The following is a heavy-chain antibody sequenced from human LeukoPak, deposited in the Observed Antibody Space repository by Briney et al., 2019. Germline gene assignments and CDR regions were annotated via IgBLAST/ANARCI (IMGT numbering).Heavy chain of an antibody. CDR1: GGTFSSYA. J-gene: IGHJ6*03. CDR2: IIPILGIA. CDR3: AREGDKPTGRPSSFYYYFDV. Sequence: SVKVSCKASGGTFSSYAISWVRQAPGQGLEWMGRIIPILGIANYAQKFQGRVTITADKSTSTAYMELSSLRSEDTAVYYCAREGDKPTGRPSSFYYYFDVWGKGTTVTVSS. D-gene: IGHD1-1*01. V-gene: IGHV1-69*04.